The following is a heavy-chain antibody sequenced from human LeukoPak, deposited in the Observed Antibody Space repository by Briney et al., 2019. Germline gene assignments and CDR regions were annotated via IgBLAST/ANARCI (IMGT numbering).Heavy chain of an antibody. J-gene: IGHJ4*02. CDR3: ARSAYCSGGSCYSLFDY. V-gene: IGHV4-59*01. Sequence: SETLSLTCTVSGGSISSYYWSWIRQPPGKGLEWIGYIYYSGSTNYNPSLKSQVTISVDTSKNQFSLKLSSVTAADTAVYYCARSAYCSGGSCYSLFDYWGQGTLVTVSS. D-gene: IGHD2-15*01. CDR2: IYYSGST. CDR1: GGSISSYY.